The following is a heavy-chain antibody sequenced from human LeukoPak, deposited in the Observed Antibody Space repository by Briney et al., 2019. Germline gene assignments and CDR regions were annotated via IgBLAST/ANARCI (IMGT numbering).Heavy chain of an antibody. V-gene: IGHV4-34*01. D-gene: IGHD3-22*01. CDR3: ACLTTADAFDI. CDR1: GGSFSGYY. Sequence: SETLSLTCVVYGGSFSGYYWSWIRQPPGKGLEWIGEINHSGSTNYNPSLKSRVTISVDTSKNQFSPKLSSVTAADTAVYYCACLTTADAFDIWGQGTMVTVSS. J-gene: IGHJ3*02. CDR2: INHSGST.